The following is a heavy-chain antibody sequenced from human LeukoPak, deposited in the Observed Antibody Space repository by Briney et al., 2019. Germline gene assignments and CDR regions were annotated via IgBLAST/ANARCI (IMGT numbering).Heavy chain of an antibody. J-gene: IGHJ6*03. CDR3: AREPRYGSGSYYNYMDV. CDR2: IYYSGST. CDR1: GGSISSGDYY. D-gene: IGHD3-10*01. V-gene: IGHV4-30-4*08. Sequence: SQTLSLTCSVSGGSISSGDYYWSWVRQPPGKGLEGFGYIYYSGSTSYTPSLKRRVTISVDTSKNQFSLKLSSVTAADTAVYYCAREPRYGSGSYYNYMDVWGKGTTVTVSS.